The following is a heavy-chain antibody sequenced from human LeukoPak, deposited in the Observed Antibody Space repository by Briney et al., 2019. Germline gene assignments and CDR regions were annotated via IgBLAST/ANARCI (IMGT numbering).Heavy chain of an antibody. CDR2: LSGSGYNT. Sequence: GGSLRLSCAASGFTFSSYAMSWVRQAPGKGLEWVPPLSGSGYNTYYADSVKGRFTISRDNSKNTVYLQMNSLRAEDTAVYYCAKDPYGTRYFDYWGQGTLVTVSS. V-gene: IGHV3-23*01. J-gene: IGHJ4*02. CDR1: GFTFSSYA. CDR3: AKDPYGTRYFDY. D-gene: IGHD2-2*01.